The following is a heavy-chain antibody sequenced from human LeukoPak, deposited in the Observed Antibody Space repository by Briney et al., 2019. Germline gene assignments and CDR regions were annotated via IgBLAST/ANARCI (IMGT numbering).Heavy chain of an antibody. CDR3: AKESPDFDY. CDR2: ISGSGDST. CDR1: GFTFSSFA. J-gene: IGHJ4*02. Sequence: GGSLRLSCGASGFTFSSFAMSWVRQAPGKGREWVSVISGSGDSTYYADSVKGRFTISRDNSKNTLHLQMDSLRVEDTAVYYCAKESPDFDYWGQGTLVTVSP. V-gene: IGHV3-23*01.